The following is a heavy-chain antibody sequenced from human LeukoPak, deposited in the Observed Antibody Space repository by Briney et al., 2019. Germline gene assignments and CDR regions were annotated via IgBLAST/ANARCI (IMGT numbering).Heavy chain of an antibody. V-gene: IGHV4-59*01. CDR3: ARTSSSWSIDY. D-gene: IGHD6-13*01. CDR2: IYYSAST. CDR1: GGSISSYY. Sequence: SETLSLTCTVSGGSISSYYWSWIRQPPGKGLEWIGYIYYSASTNYNPSLKSRVTISVDTSKNQFSLKLSSVTAADTAVYYCARTSSSWSIDYWGQGTLVTVSS. J-gene: IGHJ4*02.